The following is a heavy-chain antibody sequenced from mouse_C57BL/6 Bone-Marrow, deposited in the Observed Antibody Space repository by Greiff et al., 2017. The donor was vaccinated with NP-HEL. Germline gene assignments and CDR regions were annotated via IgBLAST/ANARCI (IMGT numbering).Heavy chain of an antibody. J-gene: IGHJ1*03. CDR1: GFSLTSYG. D-gene: IGHD1-1*01. Sequence: QVQLQQSGPGLVQPSQSLSITCTASGFSLTSYGVHWVRQSPGKGLEWLGVIWRGGSTDYNEAFMSRLSITKDNSNSQVFFKMNSLQADDTAIYYCAKNYYSSSSLRYFDVWGTGTTVTVSS. CDR3: AKNYYSSSSLRYFDV. V-gene: IGHV2-5*01. CDR2: IWRGGST.